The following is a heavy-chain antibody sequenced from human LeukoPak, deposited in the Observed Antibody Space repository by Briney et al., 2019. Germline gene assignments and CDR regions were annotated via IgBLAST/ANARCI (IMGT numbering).Heavy chain of an antibody. J-gene: IGHJ5*02. D-gene: IGHD1-1*01. CDR1: GGSISSGSYY. Sequence: PSETLSLTCTVSGGSISSGSYYWSWIRQPAGKGLEWIGRIYTSGSTNYNPSLKSRVTISVDTSKNQFSLKLSSVTAADTAVYYCARDLKDDPHYNWFDPWGQGTLVTVSS. CDR3: ARDLKDDPHYNWFDP. CDR2: IYTSGST. V-gene: IGHV4-61*02.